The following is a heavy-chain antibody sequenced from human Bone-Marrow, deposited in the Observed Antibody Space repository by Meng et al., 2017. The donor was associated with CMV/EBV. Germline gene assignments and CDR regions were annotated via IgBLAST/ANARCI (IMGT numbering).Heavy chain of an antibody. J-gene: IGHJ4*02. D-gene: IGHD6-13*01. Sequence: SVKVSCKASGGTFSSYAISWVRQAPGQGLEWMGGIIPIFGTANYAQKFQGRVTITTDESTSTAYMELSSLRSDDTAVYYCARGLEAAGNYWGQGTLVTCSS. CDR1: GGTFSSYA. CDR2: IIPIFGTA. V-gene: IGHV1-69*05. CDR3: ARGLEAAGNY.